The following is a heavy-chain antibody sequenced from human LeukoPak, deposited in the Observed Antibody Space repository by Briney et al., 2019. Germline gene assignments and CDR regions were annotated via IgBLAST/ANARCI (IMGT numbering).Heavy chain of an antibody. Sequence: PGGSLRLSCAASGFTFTSYAMHWVRQAPGKGLEYVSAISSNGDSTYYGNSVKGRFTISRDNSKNTLYLQMNSLRAEDTAVYYCAKSGIVYYDSSGLDYWGQGTLVTVSS. D-gene: IGHD3-22*01. CDR1: GFTFTSYA. V-gene: IGHV3-64*01. CDR2: ISSNGDST. J-gene: IGHJ4*02. CDR3: AKSGIVYYDSSGLDY.